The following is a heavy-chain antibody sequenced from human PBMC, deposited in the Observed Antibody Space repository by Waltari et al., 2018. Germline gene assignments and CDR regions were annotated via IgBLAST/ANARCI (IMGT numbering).Heavy chain of an antibody. CDR1: GYSISSGHY. Sequence: QVQLQESGPGLVKPSETLSLTCAVPGYSISSGHYWGWIRQPPGKGLEWIGSIYHSGSTYYNPSLKSRVTISVDTSKNQFSLKLSSVTAADTAVYYCARSRGIAVAGTGFDPWGQGTLVTVSS. D-gene: IGHD6-19*01. J-gene: IGHJ5*02. CDR3: ARSRGIAVAGTGFDP. V-gene: IGHV4-38-2*01. CDR2: IYHSGST.